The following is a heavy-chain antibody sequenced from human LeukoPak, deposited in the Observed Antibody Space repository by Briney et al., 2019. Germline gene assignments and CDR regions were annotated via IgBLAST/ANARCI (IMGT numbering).Heavy chain of an antibody. J-gene: IGHJ3*02. Sequence: GGSLRLSCAASGFTFSSYSMTWVRQAPGKGLEWVSSISSSSYIYYADSVKGRFTISRDTAKNSLYLHMNSLTAEDKPVYYCVRAGITIFGVGSRGAFGIWGQGTRVTVS. CDR2: ISSSSYI. CDR1: GFTFSSYS. CDR3: VRAGITIFGVGSRGAFGI. D-gene: IGHD3-3*01. V-gene: IGHV3-21*01.